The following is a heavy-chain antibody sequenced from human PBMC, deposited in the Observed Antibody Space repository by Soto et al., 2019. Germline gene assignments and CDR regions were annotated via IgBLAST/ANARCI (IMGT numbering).Heavy chain of an antibody. Sequence: GGSLRLSCVASGFNFGNFGMHWVRQAPGKGLEWLTVISNDENIKQDSVRGRFAIARDNSKNTLYLHLTSLRAEDTAIYYCARGLRGVLDYWGQGTMVTVYS. J-gene: IGHJ4*02. CDR3: ARGLRGVLDY. D-gene: IGHD5-12*01. CDR2: ISNDENIK. V-gene: IGHV3-33*01. CDR1: GFNFGNFG.